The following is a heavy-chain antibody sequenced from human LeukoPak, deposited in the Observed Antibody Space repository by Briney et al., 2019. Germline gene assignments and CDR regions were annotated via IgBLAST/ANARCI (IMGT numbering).Heavy chain of an antibody. CDR2: IYYSGST. CDR1: GGSTSSYY. D-gene: IGHD2-15*01. V-gene: IGHV4-59*01. CDR3: AKDIFRYCSGGSCYSVDY. J-gene: IGHJ4*02. Sequence: SETLSLTCTVSGGSTSSYYWSWIRQPPGEGLEWIGYIYYSGSTNYNPSLKSRVTISVDTSKNQFSLKLSSVTAADTAVYYCAKDIFRYCSGGSCYSVDYWGQGTLVTVSS.